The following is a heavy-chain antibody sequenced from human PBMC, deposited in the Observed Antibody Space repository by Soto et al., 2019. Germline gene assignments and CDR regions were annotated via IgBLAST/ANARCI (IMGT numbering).Heavy chain of an antibody. D-gene: IGHD3-16*01. J-gene: IGHJ4*02. CDR1: GFSFSDSA. Sequence: GGSLRLSCAASGFSFSDSAMHWVRQAPGKGLEWIARIRSGANNYLTAYPASVTGRFTISRDDSKNTAYLQMDGLTSEDTAMYFCARGGGMGVNDYWGQGSMGTVSS. CDR3: ARGGGMGVNDY. V-gene: IGHV3-73*01. CDR2: IRSGANNYLT.